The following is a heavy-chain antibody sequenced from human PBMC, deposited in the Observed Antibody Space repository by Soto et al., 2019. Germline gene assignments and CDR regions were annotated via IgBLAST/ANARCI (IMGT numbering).Heavy chain of an antibody. J-gene: IGHJ4*02. CDR3: ARDRECSGGTCYNYFDY. CDR1: GGSISSGGYY. CDR2: IYYSGST. V-gene: IGHV4-31*03. D-gene: IGHD2-15*01. Sequence: TLSLTFTVSGGSISSGGYYWSWIRQHPGKGLEWIGYIYYSGSTYYNPSLKSRVTISVDTSKNQFSLKLSSVTAADTAVYYCARDRECSGGTCYNYFDYWGQGTLVTVSS.